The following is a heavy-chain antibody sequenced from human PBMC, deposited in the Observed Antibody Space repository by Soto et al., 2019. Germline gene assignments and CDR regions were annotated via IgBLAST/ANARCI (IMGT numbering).Heavy chain of an antibody. J-gene: IGHJ5*02. CDR2: INAGNGNT. V-gene: IGHV1-3*01. CDR3: ARDALPLRAPPLYSNYVTYTDNWFDH. CDR1: GYTFTSYA. D-gene: IGHD4-4*01. Sequence: QVQLVQSGAEVKKPGASVKVSCKASGYTFTSYAMHWVRQAPGQRLEWMGWINAGNGNTKYSKKFKGRVTITRDTSASTAKMELISLRAEDTAVYYGARDALPLRAPPLYSNYVTYTDNWFDHWGQGTLVTVSS.